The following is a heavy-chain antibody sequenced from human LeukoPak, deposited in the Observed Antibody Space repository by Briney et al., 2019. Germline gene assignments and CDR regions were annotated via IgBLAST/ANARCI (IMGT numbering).Heavy chain of an antibody. D-gene: IGHD3-9*01. V-gene: IGHV3-30*02. CDR2: IRYDGSNK. J-gene: IGHJ4*02. CDR1: GFTFSSYG. CDR3: AKARLRYFDWEFDY. Sequence: GGSLRLSCAASGFTFSSYGMHWVRQAPGKGLEWVAFIRYDGSNKYYADSVKGRFTISRDNSKNTLYLQMNSLRAEDTAVYYCAKARLRYFDWEFDYWGQGNLVTVSS.